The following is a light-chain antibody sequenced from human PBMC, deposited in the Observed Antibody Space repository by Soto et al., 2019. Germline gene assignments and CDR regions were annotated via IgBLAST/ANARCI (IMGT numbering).Light chain of an antibody. Sequence: EIVLTQSPGTLSLSPGERATLSCSASQSVSSSYLAWYQQKPGQAPRLLIYGASSRATGIPDRFSGGGSGTDFTITISRLEPEDFGVYYCQQYHDSTLMFGQGTKVDIK. CDR2: GAS. CDR1: QSVSSSY. CDR3: QQYHDSTLM. V-gene: IGKV3-20*01. J-gene: IGKJ1*01.